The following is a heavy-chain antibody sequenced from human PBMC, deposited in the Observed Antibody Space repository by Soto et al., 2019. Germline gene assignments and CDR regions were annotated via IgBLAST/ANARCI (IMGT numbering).Heavy chain of an antibody. Sequence: PGESLKISCKGSGCSFTNYRICWVRQMSVKGLEFMGIIHPFYSDSRYSPSFQGHVIISSYNSISTSYLQLISLKASYTAMYYCARLVSGRYPYYYYYGMDVWGQGTTVTVSS. V-gene: IGHV5-51*01. CDR1: GCSFTNYR. J-gene: IGHJ6*02. CDR3: ARLVSGRYPYYYYYGMDV. D-gene: IGHD1-26*01. CDR2: IHPFYSDS.